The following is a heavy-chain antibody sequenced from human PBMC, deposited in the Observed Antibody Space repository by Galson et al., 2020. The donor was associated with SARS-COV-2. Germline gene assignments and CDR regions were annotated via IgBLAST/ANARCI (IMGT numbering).Heavy chain of an antibody. Sequence: GGSLRLSCAASGFTFSSYNMNWVRQTPVKGLELVAYIRSSSGSIYYADSVKGRFTISRDNAKSSLYLQLSSLRVEDTAVYYCATERLEAWGQGTLVTVSS. V-gene: IGHV3-48*04. CDR1: GFTFSSYN. CDR3: ATERLEA. J-gene: IGHJ5*02. D-gene: IGHD1-1*01. CDR2: IRSSSGSI.